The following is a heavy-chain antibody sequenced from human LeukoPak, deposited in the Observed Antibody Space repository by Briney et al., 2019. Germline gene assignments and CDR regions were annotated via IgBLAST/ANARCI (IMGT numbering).Heavy chain of an antibody. Sequence: QAGGSLRLSCAASGFTFDDYAMRWVRQAPGKGLEWVSLISWDGGSTYYADSVKGRFTISRDNSKNSLYLQMNSLRAEDTALYYCAKDSVYYGSGTFDYWGQGTLVTVSS. CDR3: AKDSVYYGSGTFDY. D-gene: IGHD3-10*01. J-gene: IGHJ4*02. CDR1: GFTFDDYA. CDR2: ISWDGGST. V-gene: IGHV3-43D*03.